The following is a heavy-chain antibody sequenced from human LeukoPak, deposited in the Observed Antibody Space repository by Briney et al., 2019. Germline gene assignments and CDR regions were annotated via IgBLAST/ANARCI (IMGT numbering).Heavy chain of an antibody. CDR1: GGSISSYY. CDR2: IYYSGST. V-gene: IGHV4-59*12. Sequence: SETLSLTCTVSGGSISSYYWSWIRQPPGKGLEWIGSIYYSGSTYYNPSLKSRVTISVDTSKNQFSLKLSSVTAADAAVYYCARGKRPYYFDYWGQGTLVTVSS. CDR3: ARGKRPYYFDY. J-gene: IGHJ4*02.